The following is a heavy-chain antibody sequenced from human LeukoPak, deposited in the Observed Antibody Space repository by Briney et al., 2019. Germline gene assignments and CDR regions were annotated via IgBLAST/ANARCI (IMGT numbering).Heavy chain of an antibody. D-gene: IGHD4-23*01. CDR2: IYYGGTT. J-gene: IGHJ4*02. CDR1: GGSLSTYS. CDR3: ARDTTVASGMQH. Sequence: PSETLSLTCSISGGSLSTYSWSWVRQSPGKRLERIGYIYYGGTTNYNPSLKSRVTISADTAKNQFSLRLRSVTAADTAIYYCARDTTVASGMQHWGQGTLVTVSS. V-gene: IGHV4-59*01.